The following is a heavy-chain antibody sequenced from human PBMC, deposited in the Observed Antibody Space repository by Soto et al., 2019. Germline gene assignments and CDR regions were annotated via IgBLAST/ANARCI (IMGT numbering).Heavy chain of an antibody. CDR1: GGSISSGDYY. D-gene: IGHD1-1*01. V-gene: IGHV4-30-4*01. Sequence: SETLCLTCTVSGGSISSGDYYWSWIRQPPGKGLEWIGYIYYSGSTYYNPSLKSRVTISVDTSKNQFSLKLSSVTAADTAVYYCARLNGNYYYGMDVWGQGTTVTVSS. J-gene: IGHJ6*02. CDR2: IYYSGST. CDR3: ARLNGNYYYGMDV.